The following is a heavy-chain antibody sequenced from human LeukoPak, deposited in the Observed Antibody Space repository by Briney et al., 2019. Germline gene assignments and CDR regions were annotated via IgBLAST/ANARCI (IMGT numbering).Heavy chain of an antibody. D-gene: IGHD6-13*01. Sequence: SVKVSCKASGGTFSSYAITWVRQAPGQGLEGMGGIIPIFGTPNYAQKFQGRVTITADESTSTAYMELSSLRSDDTAVYYCAREIRGIAAYEYGFDPWGQGTLVTVSS. CDR2: IIPIFGTP. CDR1: GGTFSSYA. J-gene: IGHJ5*02. V-gene: IGHV1-69*13. CDR3: AREIRGIAAYEYGFDP.